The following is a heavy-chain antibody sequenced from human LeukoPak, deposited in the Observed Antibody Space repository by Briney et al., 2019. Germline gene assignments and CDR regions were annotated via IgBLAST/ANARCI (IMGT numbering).Heavy chain of an antibody. CDR1: GGSITSGGYY. Sequence: SETLSLTCTVSGGSITSGGYYWGWIRQHPGKGLEWIGYIYYSGNTDYNPSLKSRVTISVDTSKNQFSLKLSSVTAADTAVYYCARRPSVRGVPYGMDVWGQGTTVTVSS. CDR2: IYYSGNT. J-gene: IGHJ6*02. V-gene: IGHV4-31*03. CDR3: ARRPSVRGVPYGMDV. D-gene: IGHD3-10*01.